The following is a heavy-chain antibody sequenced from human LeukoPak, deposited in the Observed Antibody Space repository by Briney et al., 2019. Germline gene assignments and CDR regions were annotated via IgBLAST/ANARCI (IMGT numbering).Heavy chain of an antibody. V-gene: IGHV3-30*02. Sequence: SCKASGYTFTSYGMYWVRQAPGKGLEWVAFIRYDGSNKYYADSVKGRFTISRDNSKNTLYLQMNSLRAEDTAVYYCAKDHYEYSYGSSDYWGQGTLVTVSS. CDR3: AKDHYEYSYGSSDY. CDR2: IRYDGSNK. D-gene: IGHD5-18*01. CDR1: GYTFTSYG. J-gene: IGHJ4*02.